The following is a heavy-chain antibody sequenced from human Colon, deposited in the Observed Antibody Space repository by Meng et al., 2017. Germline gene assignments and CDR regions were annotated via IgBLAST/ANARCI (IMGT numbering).Heavy chain of an antibody. V-gene: IGHV3-48*03. CDR2: ISSSGSTI. D-gene: IGHD3-16*02. Sequence: GESLKISCAASGFTFSSYEMNCVRQAPGKGLEWVSYISSSGSTIYYADSVKCRFTISRDNAKNSLYLQMNSLRAEDTAVYYCARDRPDYDYVWGSYRYRMGAFDIWGQGTMVTVSS. CDR3: ARDRPDYDYVWGSYRYRMGAFDI. CDR1: GFTFSSYE. J-gene: IGHJ3*02.